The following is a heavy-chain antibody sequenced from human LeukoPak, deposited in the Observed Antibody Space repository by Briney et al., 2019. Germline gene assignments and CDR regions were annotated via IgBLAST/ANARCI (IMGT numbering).Heavy chain of an antibody. J-gene: IGHJ4*02. CDR3: AKYETWTSGRYFDY. Sequence: GGSLRLSCAASGFSFNGYAMTWVRQAPGKGLEWVSTISGGGGTTYYADSVKGRFTISRDNSKSTLYLQLDSLRAEDTALYYCAKYETWTSGRYFDYWGQGTLVTVSP. CDR2: ISGGGGTT. V-gene: IGHV3-23*01. CDR1: GFSFNGYA. D-gene: IGHD6-19*01.